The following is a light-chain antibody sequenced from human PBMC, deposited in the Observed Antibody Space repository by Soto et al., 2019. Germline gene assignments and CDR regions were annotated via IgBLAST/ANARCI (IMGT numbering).Light chain of an antibody. CDR1: QVIRND. J-gene: IGKJ5*01. V-gene: IGKV1-17*01. CDR3: QQLNSYPIT. CDR2: VAS. Sequence: DIPMTQSPSSMSASVGARVPITCRASQVIRNDLSWYQQQPGEAPKRLGYVASSLDGGVPAKVSGTGAGTDFTLPISSLQSEDFATYYCQQLNSYPITFGQGTRLENK.